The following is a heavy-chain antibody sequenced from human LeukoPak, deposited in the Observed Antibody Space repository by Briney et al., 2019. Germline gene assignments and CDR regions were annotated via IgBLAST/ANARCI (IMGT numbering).Heavy chain of an antibody. V-gene: IGHV4-28*01. CDR1: GYSISSNW. J-gene: IGHJ3*02. CDR3: ARNQAVAANRGAFDI. D-gene: IGHD6-19*01. Sequence: PSDTLSHTCAVSGYSISSNWWAWIRQPPGKGLEWIGYIYYSGNTYYNPYNPSLTSRVTMSVDTSKNQFSLKLDSVTEIDTAMYYCARNQAVAANRGAFDIWGQGTMVTVSS. CDR2: IYYSGNT.